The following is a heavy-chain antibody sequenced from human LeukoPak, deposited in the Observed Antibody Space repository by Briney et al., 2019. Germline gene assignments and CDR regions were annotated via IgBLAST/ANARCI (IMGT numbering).Heavy chain of an antibody. V-gene: IGHV3-7*03. CDR2: IKQDGSEK. CDR3: AKNHERGRYDSFDV. Sequence: GGSLRLSCAASGFTFSSYWMSWVRQAPGKGLEWVANIKQDGSEKYYVDSVKGRFTISRDNAQNSLYLQMNSLRAEDTAVYYCAKNHERGRYDSFDVWAQGSWVTVSS. CDR1: GFTFSSYW. J-gene: IGHJ3*01. D-gene: IGHD3-16*02.